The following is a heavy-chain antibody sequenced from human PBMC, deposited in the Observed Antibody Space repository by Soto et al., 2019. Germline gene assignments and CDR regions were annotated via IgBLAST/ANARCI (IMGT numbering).Heavy chain of an antibody. D-gene: IGHD3-10*01. V-gene: IGHV3-23*01. J-gene: IGHJ4*02. CDR3: AKVPTRFYYGSGSYSDY. CDR2: ISGSGGST. CDR1: GFTFSSYA. Sequence: GGSLRLSCAASGFTFSSYAMSWVRQAPGKGLEWVSAISGSGGSTYYADSVKGRFTISRDNSKSTLYLQMNSLRAEDTAVYYCAKVPTRFYYGSGSYSDYWGQGTLVTVSS.